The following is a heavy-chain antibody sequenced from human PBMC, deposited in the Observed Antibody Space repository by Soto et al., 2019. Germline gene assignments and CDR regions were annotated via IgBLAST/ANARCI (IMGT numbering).Heavy chain of an antibody. CDR3: AKAEYYGGNWDFDL. Sequence: EVQLLESGGGLVQPGGSLRLSCAASGFTFSTYGMNWVRQAPGKGLEWVSGITGSGASTYYADSVKGRFTISRDNSKNPLYLQMNSLRAEDTAVYYCAKAEYYGGNWDFDLWGRGTLVTVSS. J-gene: IGHJ2*01. V-gene: IGHV3-23*01. CDR2: ITGSGAST. CDR1: GFTFSTYG. D-gene: IGHD4-17*01.